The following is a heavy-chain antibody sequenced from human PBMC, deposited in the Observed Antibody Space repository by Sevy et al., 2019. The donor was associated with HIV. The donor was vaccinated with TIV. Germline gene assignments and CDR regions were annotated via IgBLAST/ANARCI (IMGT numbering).Heavy chain of an antibody. CDR3: AITKDYYDNSGYPFDY. D-gene: IGHD3-22*01. V-gene: IGHV1-24*01. Sequence: ASVKVSCKVSGYTLTKLSMHWVRQAPGKGLEWMGTFDPEDGETIYAQKFQGRVTMTEDTSIDTAYMELSSLRSEDTAVFYCAITKDYYDNSGYPFDYWGQGTLVTVS. CDR1: GYTLTKLS. J-gene: IGHJ4*02. CDR2: FDPEDGET.